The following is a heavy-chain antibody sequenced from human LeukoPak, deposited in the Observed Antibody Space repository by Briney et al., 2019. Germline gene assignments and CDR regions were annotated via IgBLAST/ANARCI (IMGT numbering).Heavy chain of an antibody. CDR1: GFTFDDYA. J-gene: IGHJ4*02. Sequence: GGSLRLSCAASGFTFDDYAMHWVRQAPGKGLEWVSGISWNSGSIGYADSVKGRFTISRDNAKNSLYLRMNSLRAEDTALYYCAKDIGYDILTGYGDWGQGTLVTVSS. CDR3: AKDIGYDILTGYGD. CDR2: ISWNSGSI. V-gene: IGHV3-9*01. D-gene: IGHD3-9*01.